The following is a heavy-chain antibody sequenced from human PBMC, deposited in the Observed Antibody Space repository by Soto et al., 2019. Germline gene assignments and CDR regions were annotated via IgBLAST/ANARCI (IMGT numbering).Heavy chain of an antibody. J-gene: IGHJ4*02. V-gene: IGHV4-4*02. Sequence: SETLSLTCAVSGGSISTSNWWSWVRQPPGKGLEWIGEVYRTGSTNYNPSLESRLTISVDKSKNQFSLKLTSVTAADTALYYCARARATLAAAAIFDCWGQGTLVTVSS. D-gene: IGHD6-13*01. CDR1: GGSISTSNW. CDR2: VYRTGST. CDR3: ARARATLAAAAIFDC.